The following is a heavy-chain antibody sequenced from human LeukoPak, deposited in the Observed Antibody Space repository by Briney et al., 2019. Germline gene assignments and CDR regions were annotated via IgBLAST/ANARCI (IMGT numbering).Heavy chain of an antibody. CDR1: GFTFSSDS. CDR2: VSSSSSTI. D-gene: IGHD2-21*01. J-gene: IGHJ4*02. Sequence: GGSLRLSCAASGFTFSSDSMNWVRQAPWRWLQWVSYVSSSSSTIYYADSVKGRFTISRDNAKNSLYLQMNSLRAEDTAVYYCARSLIIVSSRESYYFDYWGQGTLVTVSS. V-gene: IGHV3-48*01. CDR3: ARSLIIVSSRESYYFDY.